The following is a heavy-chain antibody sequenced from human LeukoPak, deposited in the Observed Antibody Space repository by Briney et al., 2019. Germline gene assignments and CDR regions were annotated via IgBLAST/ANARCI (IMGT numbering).Heavy chain of an antibody. V-gene: IGHV4-34*01. J-gene: IGHJ5*02. D-gene: IGHD6-13*01. CDR3: AGKREYSSSWYQMASWFDP. CDR2: INHSGST. CDR1: GGSFSGYY. Sequence: PSETLSLTCAVYGGSFSGYYWSWIRQPPGKGLEWIGEINHSGSTNYNPSLKSRVTISVDTSKNQFSLKRSSVTAADTAVYYCAGKREYSSSWYQMASWFDPWGQGTLVTVSS.